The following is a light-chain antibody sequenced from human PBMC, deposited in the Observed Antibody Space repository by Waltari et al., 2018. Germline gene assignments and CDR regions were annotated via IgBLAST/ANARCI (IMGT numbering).Light chain of an antibody. J-gene: IGLJ2*01. Sequence: SYDLTQPLSVSVAPGQTGRITCGANTSGTRMLPWYQQRPGQAPVLVIYRESNRPSGIPERCSGSNSGNRATLTISRAQAGDEADYYCQLWDSSTGVFGGGTRLTVL. V-gene: IGLV3-9*01. CDR3: QLWDSSTGV. CDR1: TSGTRM. CDR2: RES.